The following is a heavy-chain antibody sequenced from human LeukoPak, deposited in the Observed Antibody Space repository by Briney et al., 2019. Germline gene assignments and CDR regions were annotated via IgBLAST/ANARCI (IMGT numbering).Heavy chain of an antibody. CDR2: INPYGGGT. CDR1: GYTFAAFH. J-gene: IGHJ5*02. Sequence: ASVKVSCKASGYTFAAFHIHWVRQAPGQGLEWMGWINPYGGGTIYAPKFQGRVTMTRDTSITTAYMELNSLRSDDTAVYYCARSHDYTNYVAPWGQGTLVTVSS. V-gene: IGHV1-2*02. D-gene: IGHD4-11*01. CDR3: ARSHDYTNYVAP.